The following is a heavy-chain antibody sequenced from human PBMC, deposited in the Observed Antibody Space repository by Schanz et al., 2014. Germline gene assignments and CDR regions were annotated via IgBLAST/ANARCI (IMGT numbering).Heavy chain of an antibody. CDR3: AKGQGAVINNWYFDL. J-gene: IGHJ2*01. CDR2: ISNGGGGYI. Sequence: EVQLLESGGDLVQPGGSLRLSCVVSGFTFRGYAMSWVRQAPGKGLQWVSTISNGGGGYISYADFVKGRFTISRDNSMNTRSLQMNGLSADDTAIYYCAKGQGAVINNWYFDLGGRGTLVTVSS. V-gene: IGHV3-23*01. CDR1: GFTFRGYA. D-gene: IGHD2-21*01.